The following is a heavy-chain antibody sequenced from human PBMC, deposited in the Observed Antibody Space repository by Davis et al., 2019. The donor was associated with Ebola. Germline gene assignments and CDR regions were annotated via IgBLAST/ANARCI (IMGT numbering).Heavy chain of an antibody. CDR1: GGSISRDGSY. Sequence: SCTVSGGSISRDGSYWTWIRQHPGKGLEWIGYIYYSGSTYYKPSLKSRVTISLDTSKNQFSLNLYSVTAADTAVYYCARDLRYDSSGYDYYFYMDVWGKGTTVTVSS. CDR2: IYYSGST. J-gene: IGHJ6*03. CDR3: ARDLRYDSSGYDYYFYMDV. D-gene: IGHD3-22*01. V-gene: IGHV4-31*02.